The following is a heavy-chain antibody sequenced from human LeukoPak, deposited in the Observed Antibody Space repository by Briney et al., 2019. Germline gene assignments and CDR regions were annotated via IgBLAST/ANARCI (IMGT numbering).Heavy chain of an antibody. CDR3: ARPRQDSSGYNDAFDI. Sequence: PETLSLTCTVSGGSISSYYWSWIRQPPGKGLEWIGCIYYSGSTNYNPSLKSRVTISVDTSKNQFSLKLSSVTAADTAVYYCARPRQDSSGYNDAFDIWGQGTMVTVSS. J-gene: IGHJ3*02. CDR2: IYYSGST. D-gene: IGHD3-22*01. V-gene: IGHV4-59*08. CDR1: GGSISSYY.